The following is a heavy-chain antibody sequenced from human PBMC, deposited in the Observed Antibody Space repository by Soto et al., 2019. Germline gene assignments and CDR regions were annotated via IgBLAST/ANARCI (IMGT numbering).Heavy chain of an antibody. V-gene: IGHV4-39*01. D-gene: IGHD6-6*01. CDR2: VYYSGST. CDR1: GGSLSSNTYY. J-gene: IGHJ6*02. Sequence: SATLSLTCTVSGGSLSSNTYYWGWIRQPPGKGLEWIGSVYYSGSTHYNPSLKSRVTISGDTSKNQFSLKLSSVTAADTAVYYCARQADSSSSKYYGMDVWGQGTTVTVSS. CDR3: ARQADSSSSKYYGMDV.